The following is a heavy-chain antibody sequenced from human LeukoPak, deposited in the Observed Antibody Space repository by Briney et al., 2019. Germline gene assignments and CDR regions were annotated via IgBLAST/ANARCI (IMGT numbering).Heavy chain of an antibody. CDR3: ARVSRLVGIDY. CDR2: IYYSGST. D-gene: IGHD2-2*01. Sequence: SETLSPTCTVSGGSISSYYWSWIRQPPGKGLEWIGYIYYSGSTNYNPSLKSRVTISVDTSKNQFSMKLSSVTAADTAVYYCARVSRLVGIDYWGQGTLVTVSS. V-gene: IGHV4-59*01. J-gene: IGHJ4*02. CDR1: GGSISSYY.